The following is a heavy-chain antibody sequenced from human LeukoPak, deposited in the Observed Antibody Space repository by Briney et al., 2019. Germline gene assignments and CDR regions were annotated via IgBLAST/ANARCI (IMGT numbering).Heavy chain of an antibody. CDR3: ARDPWRGSTSCYDY. CDR1: GYTFTSYG. CDR2: ISAYNGNT. J-gene: IGHJ4*02. D-gene: IGHD2-2*01. V-gene: IGHV1-18*01. Sequence: ASVKVSCKASGYTFTSYGISWERQAPGQGLEWMGWISAYNGNTNYAQKLQGRVTMTTDTSTSTAYMELRSLRSDDTAVYYCARDPWRGSTSCYDYWGQGTLVTVSS.